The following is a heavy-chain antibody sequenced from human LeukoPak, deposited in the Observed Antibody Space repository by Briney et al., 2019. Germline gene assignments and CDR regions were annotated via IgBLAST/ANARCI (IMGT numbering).Heavy chain of an antibody. V-gene: IGHV1-2*02. CDR1: GYTFTGYY. Sequence: GASVKVSCKXSGYTFTGYYMHWVRQAPGQGLERMGWINPNSGGTNYAQKFQGRVTMTRDTSNSTAYMELSRLRSDDTAVYYCARRTLVGATHFDYWGQGTLVTVSS. CDR2: INPNSGGT. J-gene: IGHJ4*02. D-gene: IGHD1-26*01. CDR3: ARRTLVGATHFDY.